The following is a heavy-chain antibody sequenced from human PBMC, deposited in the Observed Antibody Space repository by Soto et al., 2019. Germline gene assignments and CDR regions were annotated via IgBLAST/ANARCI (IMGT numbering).Heavy chain of an antibody. CDR2: INPSGGST. Sequence: QVQLVQSGAEVKKPGASVKVSCKASGYTFTTYYMYWVRQAPGQGLEWLGVINPSGGSTNYAQKFQARVTMTSDTSTSTVYMEMSSLRAEDTAVYYWARVRMGYGMDVWGQGTTVTVSS. V-gene: IGHV1-46*03. D-gene: IGHD1-26*01. CDR1: GYTFTTYY. CDR3: ARVRMGYGMDV. J-gene: IGHJ6*02.